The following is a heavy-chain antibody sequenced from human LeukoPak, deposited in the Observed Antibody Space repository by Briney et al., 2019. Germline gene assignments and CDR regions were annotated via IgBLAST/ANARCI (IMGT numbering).Heavy chain of an antibody. J-gene: IGHJ4*02. D-gene: IGHD3-3*01. Sequence: ASVKVSCKASGYTFTGYYMHWVRQAPGQRLEWMGWINPNSGGTNYAQKFQGRVTMTRDTSISTAYMELSRLRSDDTAVYYCARLWSGYYSFDYWGQGTLVTVSS. CDR1: GYTFTGYY. CDR3: ARLWSGYYSFDY. CDR2: INPNSGGT. V-gene: IGHV1-2*02.